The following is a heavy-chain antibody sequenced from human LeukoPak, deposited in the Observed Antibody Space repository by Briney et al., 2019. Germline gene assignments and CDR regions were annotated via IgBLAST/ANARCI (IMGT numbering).Heavy chain of an antibody. Sequence: SETLSLTCNVSGGSISGYHWSWIRQPPGKGLEWLGYIYYSGSSNYNPSLKSRVTMSADTSKNQFSLKLSSVTAADTAVYYCARSLPYYYGSGSYEYWGQGTLVTVSS. CDR3: ARSLPYYYGSGSYEY. D-gene: IGHD3-10*01. V-gene: IGHV4-59*01. CDR1: GGSISGYH. CDR2: IYYSGSS. J-gene: IGHJ4*02.